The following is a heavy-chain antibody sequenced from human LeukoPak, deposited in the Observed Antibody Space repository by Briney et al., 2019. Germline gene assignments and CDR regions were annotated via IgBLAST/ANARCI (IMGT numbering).Heavy chain of an antibody. CDR2: MYYSGTT. J-gene: IGHJ4*02. Sequence: PSETLSLTCTVSGDSISSYYWSWIRQPPGKGLEWIGYMYYSGTTNYNPSLKSRVTISVDTSKNQFSLKLSSVTAADTAVYYCARSSSYFDYWGQGTLVTVSS. V-gene: IGHV4-59*08. CDR3: ARSSSYFDY. CDR1: GDSISSYY.